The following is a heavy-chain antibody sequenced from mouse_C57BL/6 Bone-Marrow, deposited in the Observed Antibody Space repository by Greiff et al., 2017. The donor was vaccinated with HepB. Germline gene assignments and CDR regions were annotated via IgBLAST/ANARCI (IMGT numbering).Heavy chain of an antibody. CDR3: TGITTVPYFDY. CDR2: IRLKSDNYAT. D-gene: IGHD1-1*01. Sequence: EVKLVESGGGLVQPGGSMKLSCVASGFTFSNYWMNWVRQSPEKGLEWVAQIRLKSDNYATHYAESVKGRFTISRDDSKSSVYLQMNNLRAEDTGIYYCTGITTVPYFDYWGQGTTLTVSS. J-gene: IGHJ2*01. V-gene: IGHV6-3*01. CDR1: GFTFSNYW.